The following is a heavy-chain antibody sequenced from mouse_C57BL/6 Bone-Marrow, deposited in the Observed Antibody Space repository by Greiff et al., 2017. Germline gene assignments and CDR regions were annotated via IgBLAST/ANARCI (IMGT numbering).Heavy chain of an antibody. V-gene: IGHV12-3*01. J-gene: IGHJ4*01. CDR2: ITHSGET. Sequence: VQLQQSGPGLVKPSQSLFLTCSITGFPITSGYYWIWIRQSPGKPLEWMGYITHSGETFYNPSLQSPISITRETSKNQFFLQLNSVTTEDTAMYYCAGDVYGGAMDYWGQGTSVTVSS. CDR3: AGDVYGGAMDY. D-gene: IGHD1-1*01. CDR1: GFPITSGYY.